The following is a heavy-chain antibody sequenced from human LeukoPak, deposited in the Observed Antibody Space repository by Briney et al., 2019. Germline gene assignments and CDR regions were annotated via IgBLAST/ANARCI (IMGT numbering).Heavy chain of an antibody. CDR3: ARLYVGMATIDY. D-gene: IGHD5-24*01. CDR1: GDSISSGSHY. J-gene: IGHJ4*02. V-gene: IGHV4-61*02. Sequence: SETLSLTCTVSGDSISSGSHYWSWIRQPAGKGLEWIGRIYTNGKTNYNPSLKSRVTMSVDTSKNQFSLRLTSLTAADTAIYFCARLYVGMATIDYWGQGTLVTVSS. CDR2: IYTNGKT.